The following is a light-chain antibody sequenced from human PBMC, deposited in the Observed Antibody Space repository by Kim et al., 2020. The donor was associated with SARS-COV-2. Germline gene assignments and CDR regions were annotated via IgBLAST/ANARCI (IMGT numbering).Light chain of an antibody. CDR1: QGIARA. Sequence: AIQLTQSPSSLSASVGDRVTFTCRASQGIARALVWYQQKPGKSPKVLIYGASNLGSGVPSRFSGSGSETDFTLTISSLQPEDFATYYCQHMDTFGGGTKVEIK. V-gene: IGKV1-13*02. CDR3: QHMDT. J-gene: IGKJ4*01. CDR2: GAS.